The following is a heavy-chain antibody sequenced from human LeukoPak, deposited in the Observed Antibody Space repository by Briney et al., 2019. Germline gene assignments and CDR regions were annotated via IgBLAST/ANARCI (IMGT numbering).Heavy chain of an antibody. CDR1: GFPFSSYW. CDR2: IKQDGSKK. J-gene: IGHJ4*02. Sequence: QPGGFLRLSCVASGFPFSSYWMTWVRQAPGKGLEWVANIKQDGSKKSYVDSVKGRFTISRDNAKNSLYLQMNSLRAEGTAIYYCTRVGYIDEGIDYWGQGTLVTVSS. CDR3: TRVGYIDEGIDY. V-gene: IGHV3-7*04. D-gene: IGHD5-24*01.